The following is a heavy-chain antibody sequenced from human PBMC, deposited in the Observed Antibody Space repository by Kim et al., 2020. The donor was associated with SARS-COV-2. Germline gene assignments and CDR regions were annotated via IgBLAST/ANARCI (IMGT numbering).Heavy chain of an antibody. Sequence: GGSLRPSCAASGFTFSSYEMNWVRQAPGKGLEWVSYISGSGTTIYYADSVKGRFTISRDNAKNSLYLQMNSLRAEDTAVYYCARNHAMDVWGQGTTVTVS. V-gene: IGHV3-48*03. CDR3: ARNHAMDV. J-gene: IGHJ6*02. CDR2: ISGSGTTI. CDR1: GFTFSSYE.